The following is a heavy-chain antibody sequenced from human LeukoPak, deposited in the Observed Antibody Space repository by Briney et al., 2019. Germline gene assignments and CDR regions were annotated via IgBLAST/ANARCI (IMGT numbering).Heavy chain of an antibody. CDR3: AKPARTDYTDY. Sequence: GGSLRLSCAASGFTFSSYSMNWVRQAPGKGLEWVSGINGSGGSTYYAGSVKGRFTISRDNSKNTLYLQMNSLRAEDTAVYYCAKPARTDYTDYWGQGTLVTVSS. CDR2: INGSGGST. CDR1: GFTFSSYS. J-gene: IGHJ4*02. V-gene: IGHV3-23*01. D-gene: IGHD1-14*01.